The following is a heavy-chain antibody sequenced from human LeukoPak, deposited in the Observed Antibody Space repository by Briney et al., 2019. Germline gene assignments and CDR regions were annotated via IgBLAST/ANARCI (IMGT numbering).Heavy chain of an antibody. J-gene: IGHJ4*02. V-gene: IGHV1-24*01. Sequence: ASVKVSCKVSGYTLTELSMHWVRQAPGKGLEWMGGFDPEDGETIYAQKFQGRVTMTEDTSTDTAYVELSSLRSEDTAVYYCAKDKASGSYTGDYWGQGTLVTVSS. CDR2: FDPEDGET. CDR3: AKDKASGSYTGDY. CDR1: GYTLTELS. D-gene: IGHD3-10*01.